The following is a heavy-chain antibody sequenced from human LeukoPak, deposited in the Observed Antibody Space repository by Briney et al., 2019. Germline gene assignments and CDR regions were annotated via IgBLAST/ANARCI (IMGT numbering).Heavy chain of an antibody. Sequence: ASVKVSCKASGYTFTGYYMHWVRQAPGKGLEWMGGFDPEDGETIYAQKFQGRVTMTEDTSTDTAYMELSSLRSEDTAVYYCATDKTDTNLFDYWGQGTLVTVSS. CDR2: FDPEDGET. D-gene: IGHD2-8*01. J-gene: IGHJ4*02. CDR1: GYTFTGYY. CDR3: ATDKTDTNLFDY. V-gene: IGHV1-24*01.